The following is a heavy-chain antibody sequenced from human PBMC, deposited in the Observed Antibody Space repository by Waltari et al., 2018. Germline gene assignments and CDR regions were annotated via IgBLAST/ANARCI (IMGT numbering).Heavy chain of an antibody. D-gene: IGHD5-12*01. CDR2: YSGGST. CDR1: GFTVCRND. V-gene: IGHV3-53*01. J-gene: IGHJ4*02. Sequence: EVQLVESGGGLIQPGGSLRLSCEASGFTVCRNDMSWVRQAPGKGLEWIIYSGGSTYYADSVKGRFTISRDNSKNTLYLQMNSLRAEDTAVYYCARVMGYSGYGFDYWGQGTLVTVSS. CDR3: ARVMGYSGYGFDY.